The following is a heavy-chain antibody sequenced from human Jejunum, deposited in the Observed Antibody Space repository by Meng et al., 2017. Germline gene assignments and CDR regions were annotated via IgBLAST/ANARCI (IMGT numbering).Heavy chain of an antibody. CDR1: GFILSIHW. J-gene: IGHJ6*02. Sequence: GESLKISCAASGFILSIHWLTWIRQTPGKGLEWVSYIDPTGSYIFYTDSVKGRFTISRDNAKNSLFLQMNSLRDEDTAVYYCARGHYGLDVWGQGTMVTVSS. V-gene: IGHV3-11*01. CDR2: IDPTGSYI. CDR3: ARGHYGLDV.